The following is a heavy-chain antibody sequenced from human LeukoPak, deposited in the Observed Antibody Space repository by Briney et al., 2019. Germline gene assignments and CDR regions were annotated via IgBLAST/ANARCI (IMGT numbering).Heavy chain of an antibody. CDR2: ISYSGST. CDR1: GGSISSYC. J-gene: IGHJ6*03. CDR3: ARAPERWYSYGSYTYHYMDV. D-gene: IGHD3-10*01. V-gene: IGHV4-59*01. Sequence: SETLSLTCSVSGGSISSYCWNWIRQPPGKGLEWIGSISYSGSTNYNPSLESRVTISVDTSKNQISLKLSSVTAADTAIYYCARAPERWYSYGSYTYHYMDVWGRGTTVTVSS.